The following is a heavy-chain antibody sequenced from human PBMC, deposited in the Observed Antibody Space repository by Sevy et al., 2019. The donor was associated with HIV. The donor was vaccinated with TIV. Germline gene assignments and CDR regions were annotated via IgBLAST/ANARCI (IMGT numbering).Heavy chain of an antibody. CDR3: AREGCTKPHDY. D-gene: IGHD2-8*01. Sequence: GGSLRLSCAASGFTFSKYSMRWVRQPPGKGLEWVSTLSFGCGEINHADSVKGRFTNSRDNSKNSLYLQMNNLRAEDTAVYYCAREGCTKPHDYWGQGTLVTVSS. V-gene: IGHV3-23*01. CDR2: LSFGCGEI. CDR1: GFTFSKYS. J-gene: IGHJ4*02.